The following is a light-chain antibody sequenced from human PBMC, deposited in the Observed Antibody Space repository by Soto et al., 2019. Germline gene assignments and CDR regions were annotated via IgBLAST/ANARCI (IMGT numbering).Light chain of an antibody. CDR1: QTIGSK. CDR2: GAS. V-gene: IGKV3-15*01. J-gene: IGKJ1*01. CDR3: QQYNNWLSWT. Sequence: EIVMTQFPATLSVSPGESATLSCRASQTIGSKLAWYQHKPGQAPRLLIYGASTRATGIPARFSGSGSGTEFTLPISSLRSGDFALYFCQQYNNWLSWTFGQGTRVYIK.